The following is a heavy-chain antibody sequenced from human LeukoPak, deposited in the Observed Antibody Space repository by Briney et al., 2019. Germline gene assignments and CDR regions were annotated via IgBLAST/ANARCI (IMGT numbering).Heavy chain of an antibody. V-gene: IGHV4-59*01. J-gene: IGHJ4*02. CDR1: GGSISSYY. CDR3: ARDTSGWLERRGCDY. D-gene: IGHD1-1*01. CDR2: IYYSGST. Sequence: SETLSLTCTVSGGSISSYYWSWIRQPPGKGLEWIGYIYYSGSTNYNPSLKSRVTISVDTSKNQFSLKLSSVTAADTAVYYCARDTSGWLERRGCDYWGQGTLVTVSS.